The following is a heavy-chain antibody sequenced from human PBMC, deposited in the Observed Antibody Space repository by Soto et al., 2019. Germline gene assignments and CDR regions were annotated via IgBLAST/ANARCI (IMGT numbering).Heavy chain of an antibody. CDR1: GFTFSSYG. CDR3: AKDSRYSSSPGPDY. D-gene: IGHD6-13*01. J-gene: IGHJ4*02. CDR2: ISYDGSNK. V-gene: IGHV3-30*18. Sequence: QVQLVESGGGVVQPGRSLRLSCAASGFTFSSYGMHWVRQAPGKGLEWVAVISYDGSNKYYADSVKGRFTISRDNSKNTLYLQMNILRAEDTAVYYCAKDSRYSSSPGPDYWGQGTLVTVSS.